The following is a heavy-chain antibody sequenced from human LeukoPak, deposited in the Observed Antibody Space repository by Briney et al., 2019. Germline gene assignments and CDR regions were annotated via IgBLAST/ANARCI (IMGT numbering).Heavy chain of an antibody. V-gene: IGHV4-31*03. CDR2: IYYSGST. D-gene: IGHD2-2*01. CDR1: GGSISSGGYY. J-gene: IGHJ5*02. CDR3: ARVSDEYCSSTSCSGNWFDP. Sequence: SETLSLTCTVSGGSISSGGYYWSWIRQHPGKGLEWIGYIYYSGSTYYNPSLKSRVTISVDTSKNQFSLKLSSVTAADTAEYYCARVSDEYCSSTSCSGNWFDPWGQGTLVTVSS.